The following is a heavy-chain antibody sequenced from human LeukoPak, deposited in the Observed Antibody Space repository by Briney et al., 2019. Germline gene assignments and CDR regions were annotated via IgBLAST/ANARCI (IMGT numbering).Heavy chain of an antibody. CDR3: ARYITMVRGGSWFDP. J-gene: IGHJ5*02. V-gene: IGHV1-8*01. CDR1: GYTFTNSD. CDR2: MNPDSGNT. D-gene: IGHD3-10*01. Sequence: GASVKVSCKASGYTFTNSDINWVRQATGQGLEWMGWMNPDSGNTGYAQNFRGRVTMTRSTSISTAYMELSSLRSEDTAVYYCARYITMVRGGSWFDPWGQGTLVTVSS.